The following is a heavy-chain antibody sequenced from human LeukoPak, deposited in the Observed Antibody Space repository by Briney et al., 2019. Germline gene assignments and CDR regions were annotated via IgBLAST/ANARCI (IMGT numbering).Heavy chain of an antibody. CDR3: AKDGLYSDSSNNWFDP. D-gene: IGHD6-6*01. V-gene: IGHV3-23*01. J-gene: IGHJ5*02. Sequence: GASLRLSCAASGSTFSSYAMTWVRQAPGKGLEWVSSIVSSGGNTYYADSVKGRFTISRDNSKNTLYLQMNSLRAEDTAVYYCAKDGLYSDSSNNWFDPWGQGTLVTVSS. CDR1: GSTFSSYA. CDR2: IVSSGGNT.